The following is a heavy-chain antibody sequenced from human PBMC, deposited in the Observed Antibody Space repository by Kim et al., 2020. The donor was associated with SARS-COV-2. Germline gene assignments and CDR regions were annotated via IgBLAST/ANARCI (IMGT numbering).Heavy chain of an antibody. CDR1: GFTFSSYA. D-gene: IGHD6-13*01. Sequence: GGSLRLSCAASGFTFSSYAMSWVRQAPGKGLEWVSAISGSGGSTYYADSVKGRFTISRDNSKNTLYLQMNSLRAEDTAVYYCAKDPRSSSWNNWFDPWGQGTLVTVSS. V-gene: IGHV3-23*01. J-gene: IGHJ5*02. CDR3: AKDPRSSSWNNWFDP. CDR2: ISGSGGST.